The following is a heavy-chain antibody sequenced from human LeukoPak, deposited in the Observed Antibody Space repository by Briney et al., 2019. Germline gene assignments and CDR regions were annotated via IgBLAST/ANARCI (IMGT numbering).Heavy chain of an antibody. J-gene: IGHJ4*02. CDR2: IISYNDNT. D-gene: IGHD2-2*01. Sequence: ASVKVSCKASGYIFTNYGIACVRQAPGQPLEWMGWIISYNDNTNYAQKPQGRVTMTTDTTTSTAYMELRSLRSDDTAVYYCASGYCSSTSCYALFDYWGQGTLVTVSS. V-gene: IGHV1-18*01. CDR3: ASGYCSSTSCYALFDY. CDR1: GYIFTNYG.